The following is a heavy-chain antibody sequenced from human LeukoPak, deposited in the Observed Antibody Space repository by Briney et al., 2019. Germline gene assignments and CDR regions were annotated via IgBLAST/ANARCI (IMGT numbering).Heavy chain of an antibody. D-gene: IGHD1-26*01. CDR2: INPKSGGT. CDR3: ARETYNGRYYYFDY. J-gene: IGHJ4*02. V-gene: IGHV1-2*06. Sequence: GASVKVSCKASGYTFIEYYIHWVRQAPGQGLEWMGRINPKSGGTNHAQKFQGRVTMTRDTSISTAYMELSSLRSDDTAVYFCARETYNGRYYYFDYWGQGTLVTVSS. CDR1: GYTFIEYY.